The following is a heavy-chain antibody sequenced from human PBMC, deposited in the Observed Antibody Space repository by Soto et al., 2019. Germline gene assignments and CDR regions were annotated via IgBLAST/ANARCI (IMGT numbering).Heavy chain of an antibody. V-gene: IGHV3-23*01. CDR2: ISGSGGST. D-gene: IGHD2-2*01. CDR3: ATRRNCSSTRCVFDN. CDR1: GFTFSSYA. Sequence: GGSLRLSCAASGFTFSSYAMSWVRQAPGKGLEWVSAISGSGGSTYYADSVKGRFTISRDNSKNTLYLQMNSLRAEDTAVYYCATRRNCSSTRCVFDNWGQGTQVTVSS. J-gene: IGHJ4*02.